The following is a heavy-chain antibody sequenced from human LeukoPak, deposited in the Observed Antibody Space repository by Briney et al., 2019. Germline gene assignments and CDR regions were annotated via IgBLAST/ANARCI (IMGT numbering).Heavy chain of an antibody. CDR3: ASQMARTSSQN. V-gene: IGHV4-59*01. D-gene: IGHD2-2*01. Sequence: PSETLSLTCTVSGGSISSYYWSWIRQPPGKGLEWIGYIYYSGSTNYNPSLKSRVTISVDTSKNQFSLKLSSVTAADAAVYYCASQMARTSSQNWGQGTLVTVSS. CDR1: GGSISSYY. CDR2: IYYSGST. J-gene: IGHJ4*02.